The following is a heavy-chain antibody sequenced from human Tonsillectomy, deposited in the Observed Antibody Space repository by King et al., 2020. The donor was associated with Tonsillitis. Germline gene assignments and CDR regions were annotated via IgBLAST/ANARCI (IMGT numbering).Heavy chain of an antibody. Sequence: VQLVESGGALVQPGGSLRLSCAASGFIFRNYWMTWVRQAPGKGLEWVANIRHDGTQKNFVDSVKGRFTISRDNAKNSLHLEMNSLRAEDTAVYYCGRDLNFFASGICYDAFDIWGQGTKVTVSS. D-gene: IGHD3-10*01. CDR1: GFIFRNYW. CDR2: IRHDGTQK. CDR3: GRDLNFFASGICYDAFDI. J-gene: IGHJ3*02. V-gene: IGHV3-7*03.